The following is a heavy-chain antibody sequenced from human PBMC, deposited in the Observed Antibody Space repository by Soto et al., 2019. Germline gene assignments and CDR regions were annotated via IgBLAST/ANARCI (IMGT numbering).Heavy chain of an antibody. Sequence: QVQLQESGPGLVKPSQTLSLTCTVSGASISNNHYCWSWIRQSPGRGLEWIGHIYNGGTTYSNPSLNSRVTISVDTSNNPFSLKLNSVTGADTAVYYCASGLSSEKVDSWGQGTLVTVSS. D-gene: IGHD3-10*01. CDR3: ASGLSSEKVDS. V-gene: IGHV4-30-4*01. J-gene: IGHJ4*02. CDR2: IYNGGTT. CDR1: GASISNNHYC.